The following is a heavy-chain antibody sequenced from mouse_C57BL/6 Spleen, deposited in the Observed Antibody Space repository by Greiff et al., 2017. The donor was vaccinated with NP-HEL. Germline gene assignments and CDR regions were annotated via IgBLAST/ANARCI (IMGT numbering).Heavy chain of an antibody. J-gene: IGHJ2*01. Sequence: EVKVEESGGGLVQPGGSLSLSCAASGFTFTDYYMSWVRQPPGKALEWLGFIRNKANGYTTEYSASVKGRFTISRDNSQSILYLKMNALRAEDSAAYYCARGDYGCCFFDYWGKGTTVTVSS. CDR1: GFTFTDYY. CDR2: IRNKANGYTT. CDR3: ARGDYGCCFFDY. D-gene: IGHD1-1*01. V-gene: IGHV7-3*01.